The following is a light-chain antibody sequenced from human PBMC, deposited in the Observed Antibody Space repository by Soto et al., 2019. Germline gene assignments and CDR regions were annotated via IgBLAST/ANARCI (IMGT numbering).Light chain of an antibody. V-gene: IGKV1-12*01. CDR2: GAS. CDR1: QGIVSW. Sequence: DIQMTQSPSSVSASVGDRVTITCRASQGIVSWLAWYQQKPGKAPKLLISGASSLQSGVPSRFSGSGSGTDFTLTISSLQPEEFATYYCQQANSFPLTVGGGTKVEVK. CDR3: QQANSFPLT. J-gene: IGKJ4*01.